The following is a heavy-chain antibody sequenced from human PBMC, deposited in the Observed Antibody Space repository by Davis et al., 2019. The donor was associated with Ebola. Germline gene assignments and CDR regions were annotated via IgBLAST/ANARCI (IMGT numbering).Heavy chain of an antibody. D-gene: IGHD6-19*01. CDR3: ARGPWSSGWYPYYFDY. J-gene: IGHJ4*02. CDR2: INHSGST. V-gene: IGHV4-34*01. CDR1: GGSFSGYY. Sequence: SETLSLTCAVSGGSFSGYYWGWIRQPPGKGLEWIGEINHSGSTNYNPSLKSRVTISVDTSKNQFSLKLSSVTAADTAVYYCARGPWSSGWYPYYFDYWGQGTLVTVSS.